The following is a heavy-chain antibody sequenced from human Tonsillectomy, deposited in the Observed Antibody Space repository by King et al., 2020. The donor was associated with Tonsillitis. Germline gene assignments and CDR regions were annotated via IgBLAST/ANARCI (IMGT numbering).Heavy chain of an antibody. CDR1: GFTFSSYA. J-gene: IGHJ4*02. Sequence: VQLVESGGGLVQPGGSLRLSCAASGFTFSSYARSWVRQAPGKGLEWVSAISGSGGSTYYADSVKGRFTISRDNTKKTLYLQMNSLRAEDTAVYYCAKEDLSSIAAAVDFDYWGQGTLVTVSS. D-gene: IGHD6-13*01. V-gene: IGHV3-23*04. CDR3: AKEDLSSIAAAVDFDY. CDR2: ISGSGGST.